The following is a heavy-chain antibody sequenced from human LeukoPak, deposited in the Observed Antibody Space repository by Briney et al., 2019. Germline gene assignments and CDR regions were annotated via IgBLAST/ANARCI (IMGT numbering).Heavy chain of an antibody. CDR3: AKGYGNGYGA. CDR2: ISGSGAST. D-gene: IGHD5-18*01. Sequence: GGSLRLSCVASGFTFSSYALNCVRQTPGKGLEWVSTISGSGASTYYADAVRGRFTISRDNSRNTLQLQMNSLRAEDTAVYYCAKGYGNGYGAWGQGTLVTVSS. CDR1: GFTFSSYA. J-gene: IGHJ5*02. V-gene: IGHV3-23*01.